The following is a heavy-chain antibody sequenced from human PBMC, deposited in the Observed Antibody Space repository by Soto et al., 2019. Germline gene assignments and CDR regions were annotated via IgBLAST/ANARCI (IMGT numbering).Heavy chain of an antibody. V-gene: IGHV4-31*03. J-gene: IGHJ4*02. D-gene: IGHD3-22*01. CDR3: ARGVYYDSTLPPDY. CDR1: GGSISSGGYY. Sequence: QVQLQESGPGLVKPSQTLSLTCTVSGGSISSGGYYWSWIRQHPGKGLEWIGYIYYSGSTYYNPSLGSRVTVSVDTCKNQFSLKLSSVTAADTAVYYCARGVYYDSTLPPDYWGQGTLVTVSS. CDR2: IYYSGST.